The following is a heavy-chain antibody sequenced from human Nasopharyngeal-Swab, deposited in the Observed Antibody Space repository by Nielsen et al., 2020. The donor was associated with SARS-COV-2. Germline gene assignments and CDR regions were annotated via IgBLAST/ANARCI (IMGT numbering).Heavy chain of an antibody. V-gene: IGHV4-38-2*02. CDR2: IYHSGST. CDR3: ARGLLRYYDSGSSPTPPDY. Sequence: SETLSLTCTVSGYSFSSGYYWGWIRQPPGKGLEWIGSIYHSGSTYYNPSLKSRVTISVDTSKNQFSLKLSSVTAADTAVYYCARGLLRYYDSGSSPTPPDYWGQGTLVTVSS. CDR1: GYSFSSGYY. J-gene: IGHJ4*02. D-gene: IGHD3-10*01.